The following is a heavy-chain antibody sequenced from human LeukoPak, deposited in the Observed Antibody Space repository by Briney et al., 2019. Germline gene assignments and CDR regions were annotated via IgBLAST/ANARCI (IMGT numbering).Heavy chain of an antibody. D-gene: IGHD6-19*01. CDR2: IYPGDSDT. J-gene: IGHJ4*02. CDR1: GYRFTSYW. CDR3: ATPQVSGWNFAY. V-gene: IGHV5-51*01. Sequence: GESLKISCKGSGYRFTSYWIAWVRQMPGKGLEWMGSIYPGDSDTRYSPSFQGQVTISADKSITTAYLQWSSLKASDTAMYYCATPQVSGWNFAYWGQGTLVTVSS.